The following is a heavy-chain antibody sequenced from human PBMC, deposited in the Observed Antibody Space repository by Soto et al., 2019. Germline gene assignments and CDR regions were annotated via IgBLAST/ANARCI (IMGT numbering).Heavy chain of an antibody. CDR1: GFTFSSFG. CDR2: ISFNGSEK. CDR3: AKDRGWLQSYFDY. Sequence: GGSLRLSCAASGFTFSSFGMHWVRQAPGKGLEWVAIISFNGSEKYYADSVKGRFTISRDNSKNTVYLQMSSLRVEDTAVYYCAKDRGWLQSYFDYWGQGTPVTVSS. D-gene: IGHD6-19*01. V-gene: IGHV3-30*18. J-gene: IGHJ4*02.